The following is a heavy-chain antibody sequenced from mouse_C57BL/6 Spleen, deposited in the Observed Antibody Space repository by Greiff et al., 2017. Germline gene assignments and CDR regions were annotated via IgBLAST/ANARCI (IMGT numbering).Heavy chain of an antibody. Sequence: DVMLVESGGGLVKPGGSLKLSCAASGFTFSSYAMSWVRQTPEKRLEWVATISDGGSYTYYPDNVKGRFTISRDNAKNNLYLQMSHLKSEDTAMYYCARRNFYYFDYWGQGTTLTVSS. J-gene: IGHJ2*01. V-gene: IGHV5-4*03. CDR3: ARRNFYYFDY. CDR1: GFTFSSYA. CDR2: ISDGGSYT.